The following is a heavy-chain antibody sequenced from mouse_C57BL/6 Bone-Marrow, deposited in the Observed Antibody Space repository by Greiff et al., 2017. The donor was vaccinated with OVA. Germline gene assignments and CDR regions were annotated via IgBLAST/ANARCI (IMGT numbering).Heavy chain of an antibody. V-gene: IGHV1-19*01. CDR3: ASIFDY. CDR2: INPYNGGT. J-gene: IGHJ2*01. Sequence: EVKLVESGPVLVKPGASVKMSCKASGYTFTDYYMNWVKQSHGKSLEWIGVINPYNGGTSYNQKFKGKATLTVDKSSSTAYMELNSLTSEDSAVYYCASIFDYWGQGTTLTVSS. CDR1: GYTFTDYY.